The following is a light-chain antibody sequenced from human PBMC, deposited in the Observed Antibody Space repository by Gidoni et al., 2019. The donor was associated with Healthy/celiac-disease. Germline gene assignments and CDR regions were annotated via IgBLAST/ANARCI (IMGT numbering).Light chain of an antibody. J-gene: IGLJ2*01. CDR1: KVGDKY. CDR2: QDS. V-gene: IGLV3-1*01. CDR3: QAWDSSTGE. Sequence: SYELTQPPSVSVSPGQTASITCSGDKVGDKYACWYQQKPGQSPVLVISQDSKRPSGIPERFSGSNSGNTATLTISGTQAMDEADYYCQAWDSSTGEFGGGTKLTV.